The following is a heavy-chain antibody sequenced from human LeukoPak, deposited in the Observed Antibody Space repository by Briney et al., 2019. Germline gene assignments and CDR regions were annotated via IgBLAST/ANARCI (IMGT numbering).Heavy chain of an antibody. CDR3: ARVYYSNSYDYWYFDL. CDR1: GGSISNYY. V-gene: IGHV4-59*01. Sequence: SETLSLTCTVSGGSISNYYWTWIRQPPGKGLEWIGYIYYSGSTNYNPSLKSRVTISVDTSKNQFSLKLSSVTAADTAVYYCARVYYSNSYDYWYFDLWGRGTLVTVSS. D-gene: IGHD6-13*01. J-gene: IGHJ2*01. CDR2: IYYSGST.